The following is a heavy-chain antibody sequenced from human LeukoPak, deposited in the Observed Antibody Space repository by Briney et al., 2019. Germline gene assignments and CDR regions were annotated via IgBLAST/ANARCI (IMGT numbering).Heavy chain of an antibody. Sequence: PSETLSLTCTVSGGSISSYYWSWIRQPPGKGLEWIGYIYYSGSTNYNPSLKSRVTISVDTSKNQFSLKLSSVTAADTAVYYCARAICRRYFDWLPSCYYYMDVWGKGTTVTISS. CDR3: ARAICRRYFDWLPSCYYYMDV. CDR2: IYYSGST. J-gene: IGHJ6*03. V-gene: IGHV4-59*01. D-gene: IGHD3-9*01. CDR1: GGSISSYY.